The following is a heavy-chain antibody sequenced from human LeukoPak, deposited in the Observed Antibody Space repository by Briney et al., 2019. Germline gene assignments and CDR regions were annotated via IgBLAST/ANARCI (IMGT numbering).Heavy chain of an antibody. CDR2: INPDGSAE. CDR1: GFRISNYW. V-gene: IGHV3-7*01. D-gene: IGHD4-17*01. CDR3: ARLFGGVTTFDY. J-gene: IGHJ4*02. Sequence: GGSPRLSCAASGFRISNYWMSWVRQGPGKGLEWVASINPDGSAERYVDSVKGRFTISRDNAKNSMYLQMNSLSAEDTALFYCARLFGGVTTFDYWGQGTLVTVSS.